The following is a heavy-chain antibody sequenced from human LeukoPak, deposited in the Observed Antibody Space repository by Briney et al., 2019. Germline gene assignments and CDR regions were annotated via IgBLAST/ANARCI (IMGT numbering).Heavy chain of an antibody. Sequence: PGGSLRLSCAASGFTFSSFGMTWVRQAPGKGLEWISGLSGSGGTTYYADSVKGRFTISRDNSKNTLYLHMNSLRAEDTAVYYCAKGSDFWSGYSPYWGQGTLVTVSS. J-gene: IGHJ4*02. CDR3: AKGSDFWSGYSPY. CDR2: LSGSGGTT. V-gene: IGHV3-23*01. CDR1: GFTFSSFG. D-gene: IGHD3-3*01.